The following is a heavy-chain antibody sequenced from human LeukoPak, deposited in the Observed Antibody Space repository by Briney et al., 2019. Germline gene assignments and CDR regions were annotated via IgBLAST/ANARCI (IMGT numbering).Heavy chain of an antibody. CDR3: AKVGALEWLSQNPLPDDY. CDR1: GFTFSSYG. J-gene: IGHJ4*02. CDR2: IRYDGSNK. V-gene: IGHV3-30*02. Sequence: PGGSLRLSCAASGFTFSSYGMHWVRQAPGKGLEWVAFIRYDGSNKYYADSVKGRFTISRDNSKNTLYLQMNSLRAEDTAVYYCAKVGALEWLSQNPLPDDYWGQGTLVTVSS. D-gene: IGHD3-3*01.